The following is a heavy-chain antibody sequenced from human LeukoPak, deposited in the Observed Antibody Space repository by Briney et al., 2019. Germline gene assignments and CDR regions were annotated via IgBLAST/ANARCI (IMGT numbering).Heavy chain of an antibody. J-gene: IGHJ4*02. CDR3: ARGVYSNHDY. V-gene: IGHV3-21*01. Sequence: PGGSLRLSCAASGFTFSSYSMNWVRQAPGKGLEWVSSISSSSSYIYYANSVKGRFTISRDNAKNSLYLQMNSLRAEDTAVFYCARGVYSNHDYWGQGTLVTVSS. CDR2: ISSSSSYI. D-gene: IGHD4-11*01. CDR1: GFTFSSYS.